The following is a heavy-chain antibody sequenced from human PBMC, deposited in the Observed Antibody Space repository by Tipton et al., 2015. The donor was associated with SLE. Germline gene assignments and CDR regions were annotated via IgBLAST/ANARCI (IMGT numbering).Heavy chain of an antibody. CDR3: ARSRGPYYFDY. CDR2: IYYSGST. D-gene: IGHD3-10*01. J-gene: IGHJ4*02. V-gene: IGHV4-59*11. CDR1: GGSISSHY. Sequence: TLSLTCTVSGGSISSHYWSWIRQPPGKGLEWIGYIYYSGSTNYNPSLKSRVTISVDTSKNQFSLKLSSVTAADTAVYYCARSRGPYYFDYWGQGTLVTVSS.